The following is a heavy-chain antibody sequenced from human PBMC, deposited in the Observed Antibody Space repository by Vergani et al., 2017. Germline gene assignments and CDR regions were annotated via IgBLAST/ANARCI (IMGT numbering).Heavy chain of an antibody. D-gene: IGHD6-13*01. CDR3: ARGLTGYSSSWYHYYYYMDV. Sequence: QVQLVQSGAEVKKPGASVKVSCKASGYTFTSYDINWVRQATGQGLEWMGWMNPNSGNTGYAQKFQGRVTMTRNTSISTAYMELSSLRAEDTAVYYCARGLTGYSSSWYHYYYYMDVWGKGTTVTVSS. CDR1: GYTFTSYD. CDR2: MNPNSGNT. J-gene: IGHJ6*03. V-gene: IGHV1-8*01.